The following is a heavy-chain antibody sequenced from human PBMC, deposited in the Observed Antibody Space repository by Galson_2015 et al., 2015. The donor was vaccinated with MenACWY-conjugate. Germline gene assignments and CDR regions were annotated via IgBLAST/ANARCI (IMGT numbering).Heavy chain of an antibody. CDR1: GFTFSSQG. V-gene: IGHV3-23*01. J-gene: IGHJ4*02. CDR3: AKWDGYGDY. Sequence: SLRLSCAASGFTFSSQGMTWVRQAPGSGLEWVSGISDSGDNTYDADSVKGRFTISRDNSKNTVYLQMNSLRPEDTAVYYCAKWDGYGDYWGQGTRVTVSS. CDR2: ISDSGDNT. D-gene: IGHD5-18*01.